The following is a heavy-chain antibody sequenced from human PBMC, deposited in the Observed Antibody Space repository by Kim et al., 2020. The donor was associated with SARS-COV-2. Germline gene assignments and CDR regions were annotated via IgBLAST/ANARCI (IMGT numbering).Heavy chain of an antibody. Sequence: SETLSLTCAVYGGSLSGYYWSWIRQPPGKGLEWIGEIHPFGNTDYQPSLKSRITMSLDTSKNHFSLKLSSVTAADTDMYFCARGQDTAKVGYWGQGTLVTVSS. D-gene: IGHD5-18*01. CDR2: IHPFGNT. CDR3: ARGQDTAKVGY. J-gene: IGHJ4*02. V-gene: IGHV4-34*01. CDR1: GGSLSGYY.